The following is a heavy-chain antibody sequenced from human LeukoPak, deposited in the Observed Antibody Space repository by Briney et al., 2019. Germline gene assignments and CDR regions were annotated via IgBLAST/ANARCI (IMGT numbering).Heavy chain of an antibody. Sequence: SETLSLTCAVHGGSFSGYYWSWIRQPPGKGLEWIGEINHSGSTNYNPSLKSRVTISVDTSKNQFSLKLSSVTAADTAVYYCARGSVVVVVAANYYYYYMDVWGKGTTVTVSS. CDR3: ARGSVVVVVAANYYYYYMDV. J-gene: IGHJ6*03. V-gene: IGHV4-34*01. CDR2: INHSGST. D-gene: IGHD2-15*01. CDR1: GGSFSGYY.